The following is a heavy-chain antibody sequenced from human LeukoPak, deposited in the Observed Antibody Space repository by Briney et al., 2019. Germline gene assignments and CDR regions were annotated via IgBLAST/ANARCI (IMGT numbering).Heavy chain of an antibody. CDR3: ARGRGGSYHY. V-gene: IGHV3-74*01. CDR2: INTDGSTT. J-gene: IGHJ4*02. CDR1: GFTYSNDW. D-gene: IGHD1-26*01. Sequence: GGSLRLSCAASGFTYSNDWMHWVRQAPGKGLVWASRINTDGSTTTYADSVKGRFTISRDNAKNTLYLQMNSLRVEDTAVYYCARGRGGSYHYWGQGTLVTVSS.